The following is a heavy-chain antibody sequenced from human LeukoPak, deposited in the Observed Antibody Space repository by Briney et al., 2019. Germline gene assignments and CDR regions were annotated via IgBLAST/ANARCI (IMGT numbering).Heavy chain of an antibody. D-gene: IGHD3-16*01. CDR1: GLTFNKYY. V-gene: IGHV3-23*01. Sequence: GGSLRLSCSASGLTFNKYYMNWVRQAPGKGLEWVSSITSNSANMYYGDSVKGRFTISRDNSKNTLYLQMNSLRAEDTAVYYCAKEGFTFGGADYWGQGTLVTVSS. J-gene: IGHJ4*02. CDR3: AKEGFTFGGADY. CDR2: ITSNSANM.